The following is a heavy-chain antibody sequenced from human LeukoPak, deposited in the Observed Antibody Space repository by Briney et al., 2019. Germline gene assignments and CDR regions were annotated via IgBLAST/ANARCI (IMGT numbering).Heavy chain of an antibody. CDR3: ARDGGYYDFWSGYYDYYYGMDV. D-gene: IGHD3-3*01. CDR2: ISYDGSNK. CDR1: GFTFSSYA. V-gene: IGHV3-30-3*01. Sequence: PGRSLRLSCAASGFTFSSYAMHWVRQAPGKGLEWVAVISYDGSNKYYADSVKGRFTISRDNSKNTLYLQMNSLRAEDTAVYYCARDGGYYDFWSGYYDYYYGMDVWGQGTTVTVSS. J-gene: IGHJ6*02.